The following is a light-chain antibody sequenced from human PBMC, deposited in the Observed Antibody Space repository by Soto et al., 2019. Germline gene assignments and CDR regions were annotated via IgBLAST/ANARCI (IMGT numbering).Light chain of an antibody. V-gene: IGKV1-5*03. CDR3: QHYNSYSTLT. J-gene: IGKJ4*01. CDR1: QTISSW. CDR2: KAS. Sequence: DIQMTQSPSTLSGSVGDRVTITCRASQTISSWLAWYQQKPRKAPKLLIYKASTLKSGVPSRFSGSGSGTEFTPTISSLQPDDFATYYCQHYNSYSTLTFGGGTKVDIK.